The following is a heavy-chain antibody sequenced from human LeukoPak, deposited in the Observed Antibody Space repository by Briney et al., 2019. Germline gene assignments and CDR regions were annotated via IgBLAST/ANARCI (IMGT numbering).Heavy chain of an antibody. CDR2: ISSSSNYI. CDR1: GFTFSSYS. V-gene: IGHV3-21*01. CDR3: SRDVGASAPDAFDI. Sequence: GGSLRLSCAASGFTFSSYSMNWVRQAPGKGLEWVSSISSSSNYIYYADSVKGRFTISRDNAKNSLYLQMSSLRAEDTDVYYCSRDVGASAPDAFDIWGQGTMVTVSS. D-gene: IGHD1-26*01. J-gene: IGHJ3*02.